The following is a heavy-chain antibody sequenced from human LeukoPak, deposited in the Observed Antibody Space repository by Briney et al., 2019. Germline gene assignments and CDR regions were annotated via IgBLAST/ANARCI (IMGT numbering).Heavy chain of an antibody. J-gene: IGHJ4*02. D-gene: IGHD3-9*01. CDR3: ATVSLALRHYDILTGSTLAAY. CDR2: FDPEDGET. Sequence: ASVKVSCKVSGYTLTELSMHWVRQAPGKGLEWMGGFDPEDGETIYAQKFQGRVTMTEDTSTDTAYMELSSLRSEDTAVYYCATVSLALRHYDILTGSTLAAYWGQGTLVTVSS. V-gene: IGHV1-24*01. CDR1: GYTLTELS.